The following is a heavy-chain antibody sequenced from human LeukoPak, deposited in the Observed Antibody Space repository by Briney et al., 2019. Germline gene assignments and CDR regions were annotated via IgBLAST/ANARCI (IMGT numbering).Heavy chain of an antibody. V-gene: IGHV3-7*03. CDR1: GFTFSSYW. Sequence: GGSLRLSCAASGFTFSSYWMNWARQAPGKGLEWVASINHNGNVNYYVDSVKGRFTISRDNAKNSLYLQMSNLRAEDTAVYFCARGGGLDVWGQGASVTVSS. CDR3: ARGGGLDV. CDR2: INHNGNVN. D-gene: IGHD3-16*01. J-gene: IGHJ6*02.